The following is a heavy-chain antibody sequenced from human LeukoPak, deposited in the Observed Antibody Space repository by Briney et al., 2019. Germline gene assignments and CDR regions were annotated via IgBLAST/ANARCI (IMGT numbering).Heavy chain of an antibody. CDR1: GGTFSSYA. J-gene: IGHJ3*02. V-gene: IGHV1-69*05. Sequence: GASVKVSCKASGGTFSSYAISWVRQAPGQGLEWMGGIIPIFGTTNYAQKLQGRVTMTTDTSTSTAYMELRSLRSDDTAVYYCVSSTIAFDIWGQGTMVTVSS. D-gene: IGHD2-2*01. CDR2: IIPIFGTT. CDR3: VSSTIAFDI.